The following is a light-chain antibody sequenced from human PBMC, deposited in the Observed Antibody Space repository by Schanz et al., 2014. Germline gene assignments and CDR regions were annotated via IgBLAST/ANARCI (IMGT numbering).Light chain of an antibody. V-gene: IGKV4-1*01. CDR1: QSVYYSSNDKNY. Sequence: DIVMTQSPDSLAVSLGERATINCKSSQSVYYSSNDKNYLAWYQQKPGQPPKLLIFWSSSRESGVPDRFSGSGSGTDFSLTIDGLQAEDVATYYCQQYYYNPLTFGQGTKVEIK. J-gene: IGKJ1*01. CDR2: WSS. CDR3: QQYYYNPLT.